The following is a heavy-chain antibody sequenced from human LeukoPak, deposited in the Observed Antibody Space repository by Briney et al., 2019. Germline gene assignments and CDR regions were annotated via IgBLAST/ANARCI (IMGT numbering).Heavy chain of an antibody. Sequence: GGSLRLSCLASGLTLSSYAMIWVRQAPGKGLEGVSSISASGGTTYYADSVKGRFTISRDNPKNTLYLQMSSLSAEDTAIYYCAKDSKRYPLDYYMDVWGKGTTVTVSS. V-gene: IGHV3-23*01. CDR2: ISASGGTT. CDR1: GLTLSSYA. D-gene: IGHD1-14*01. CDR3: AKDSKRYPLDYYMDV. J-gene: IGHJ6*03.